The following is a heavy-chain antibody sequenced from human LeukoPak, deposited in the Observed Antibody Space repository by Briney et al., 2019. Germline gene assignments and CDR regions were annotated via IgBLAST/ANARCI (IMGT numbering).Heavy chain of an antibody. CDR3: ARDQGYSSGWFEDYCYYYMDV. CDR2: TYYRSKWYN. D-gene: IGHD6-19*01. V-gene: IGHV6-1*01. CDR1: GDSVSSNSAA. J-gene: IGHJ6*03. Sequence: SQTLSLTCAISGDSVSSNSAAWNWIRQSPSRGLEWLGRTYYRSKWYNDYAVSVKSRITINPDTSKNQFSLQLNSVTPEDTAVYYCARDQGYSSGWFEDYCYYYMDVWGKGTTVTVSS.